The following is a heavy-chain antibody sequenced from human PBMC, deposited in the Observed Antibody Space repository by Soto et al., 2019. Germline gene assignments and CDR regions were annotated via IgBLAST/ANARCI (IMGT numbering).Heavy chain of an antibody. D-gene: IGHD3-22*01. J-gene: IGHJ4*02. CDR2: IYYSGGT. CDR3: ARDQGYYDSSGYFDY. Sequence: TSETLSLTCTVSGGSISSYYWSWIRQPPGKGLEWIGYIYYSGGTNYNPSLRNRVTISKDTSENHFSLKLSSVTAADTAVYYCARDQGYYDSSGYFDYWGQGALVTVSS. CDR1: GGSISSYY. V-gene: IGHV4-59*01.